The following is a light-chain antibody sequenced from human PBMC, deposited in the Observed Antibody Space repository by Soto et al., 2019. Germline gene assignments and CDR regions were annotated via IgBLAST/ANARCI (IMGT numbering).Light chain of an antibody. V-gene: IGKV3-11*01. CDR3: HQRQYWPPIT. CDR1: QSVGSN. J-gene: IGKJ5*01. CDR2: GAS. Sequence: EIVLTQAPGTLSLAPGDGATLCCRASQSVGSNLAWYQQKPGQPPRLLISGASTRATGIPARFSGSGSGTDFTLTISSLEPEDFAVYYCHQRQYWPPITFGQGTRLEL.